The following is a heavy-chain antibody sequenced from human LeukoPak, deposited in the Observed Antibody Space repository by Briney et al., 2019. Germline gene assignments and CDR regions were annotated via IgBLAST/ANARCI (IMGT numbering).Heavy chain of an antibody. CDR2: ISYDGSNK. CDR3: AKDGYSGYDVFDY. CDR1: GFIFSNYA. J-gene: IGHJ4*02. Sequence: GRSLRLSCAASGFIFSNYAMHWVRQAPGKGLEWVAVISYDGSNKYYADSVKGRFTISRDNSKNTLYLQMNSLRAEDTAVYYCAKDGYSGYDVFDYWGQGTLVTVSS. V-gene: IGHV3-30*04. D-gene: IGHD5-12*01.